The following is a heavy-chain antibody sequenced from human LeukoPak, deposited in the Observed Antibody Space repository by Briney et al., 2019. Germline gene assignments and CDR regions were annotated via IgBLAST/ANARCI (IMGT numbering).Heavy chain of an antibody. CDR1: GFTFSSFA. Sequence: GGSLRLSCAASGFTFSSFAMGWVRQAPGEGLEWVANINEDGSGKYYADSVEGRFTISRDNAKNSLDLQMISLRANDTAIYYCARSKIDYWGQGTLVTVSS. CDR2: INEDGSGK. D-gene: IGHD4-11*01. CDR3: ARSKIDY. V-gene: IGHV3-7*01. J-gene: IGHJ4*02.